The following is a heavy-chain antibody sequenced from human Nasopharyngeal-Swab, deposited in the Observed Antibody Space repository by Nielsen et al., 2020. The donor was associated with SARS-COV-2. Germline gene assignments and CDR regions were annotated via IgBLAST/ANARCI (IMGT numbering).Heavy chain of an antibody. CDR3: ARLPTTPLSFDY. CDR1: GFTFRDYW. CDR2: IKQDGSEK. V-gene: IGHV3-7*01. D-gene: IGHD4-17*01. J-gene: IGHJ4*02. Sequence: GESLKLSCVASGFTFRDYWMSWVRQAPGKGLEWVANIKQDGSEKYYVDSVKGRFTISRDNAKNSLYLQMNSLRAEDTAVYYCARLPTTPLSFDYWGQGTLVTVSS.